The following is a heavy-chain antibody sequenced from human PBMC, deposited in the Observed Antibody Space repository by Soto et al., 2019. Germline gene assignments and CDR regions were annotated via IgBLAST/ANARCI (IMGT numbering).Heavy chain of an antibody. V-gene: IGHV4-30-2*03. D-gene: IGHD3-22*01. CDR3: ERHSIWLLLSDY. Sequence: PSETLSLTCAVSGGSISSGGYSWSWIRQPPGKGLEWIGCIYYTGSTYYNPSLKSRVTISVDTSKNQFSLKLDSVTAADTAVYFCERHSIWLLLSDYWGQGSLVTVSS. J-gene: IGHJ4*02. CDR1: GGSISSGGYS. CDR2: IYYTGST.